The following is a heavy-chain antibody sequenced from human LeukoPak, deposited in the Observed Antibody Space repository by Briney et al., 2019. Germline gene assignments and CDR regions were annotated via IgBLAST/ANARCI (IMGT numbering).Heavy chain of an antibody. CDR1: GFTFSSYW. V-gene: IGHV3-30*02. CDR2: IRYDGSNK. CDR3: AKDQGYSNYFDY. Sequence: GGSLRLSCAASGFTFSSYWMSWVRQAPGKGLEWVAFIRYDGSNKYYADSVKGRFTISRDNSKNTLYLQMNSLRAEDAAVYYCAKDQGYSNYFDYWGQGTLVTVSS. J-gene: IGHJ4*02. D-gene: IGHD4-11*01.